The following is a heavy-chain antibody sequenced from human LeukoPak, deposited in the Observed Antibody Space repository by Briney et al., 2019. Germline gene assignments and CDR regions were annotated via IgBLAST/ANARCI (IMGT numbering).Heavy chain of an antibody. D-gene: IGHD1-14*01. CDR3: AREIVGGFNPGAY. CDR1: LDSTTSNF. V-gene: IGHV4-4*02. J-gene: IGHJ4*02. CDR2: INRSGRT. Sequence: SETLSLTCTVSLDSTTSNFWSWVRQPPGKGLEWIGEINRSGRTNYNPSLLSRVTISIDRSKNPIALELSSVTAADTAVYYCAREIVGGFNPGAYWGEGTLVT.